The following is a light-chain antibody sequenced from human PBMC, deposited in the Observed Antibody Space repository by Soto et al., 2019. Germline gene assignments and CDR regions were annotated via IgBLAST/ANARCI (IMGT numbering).Light chain of an antibody. CDR1: QRVTSN. V-gene: IGKV3-15*01. CDR3: QQYNDWPWT. Sequence: EVMMSLSLATLSVNPGERATLSYRASQRVTSNLALYQQTPGHAPSPLIYGASTRAPGIPDRFSGSGSGTEFILTISSLQAEDFAVYYCQQYNDWPWTFG. J-gene: IGKJ1*01. CDR2: GAS.